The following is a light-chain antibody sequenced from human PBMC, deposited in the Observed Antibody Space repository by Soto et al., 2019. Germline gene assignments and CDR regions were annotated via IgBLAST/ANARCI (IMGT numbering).Light chain of an antibody. CDR3: QQYNNWPRT. CDR2: SVS. Sequence: DIVLTQSPGTLSLSPGERATLSCRASQSVGRSYLAWYQQKPGQAPRLLISSVSKRATGIPARFSASGSRTEFTLTINSLQSEDFAVYYCQQYNNWPRTFGQGTKVDIK. V-gene: IGKV3D-15*01. CDR1: QSVGRS. J-gene: IGKJ1*01.